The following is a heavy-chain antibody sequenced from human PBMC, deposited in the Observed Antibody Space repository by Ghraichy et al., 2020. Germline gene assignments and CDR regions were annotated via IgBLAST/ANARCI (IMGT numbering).Heavy chain of an antibody. V-gene: IGHV3-7*03. Sequence: GESLNISCAASGFTFSTYWMSWVRQAPGKGLEWVANIKQDGSEKDYVDSVKGRFTISRDNAKNSLYLQMNSLRAEDTAVYYCARDRRFGTDFDSWGQGTLVTVSS. J-gene: IGHJ4*02. D-gene: IGHD3-10*01. CDR2: IKQDGSEK. CDR1: GFTFSTYW. CDR3: ARDRRFGTDFDS.